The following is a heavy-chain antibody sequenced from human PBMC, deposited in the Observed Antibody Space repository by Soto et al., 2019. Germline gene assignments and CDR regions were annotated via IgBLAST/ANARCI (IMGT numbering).Heavy chain of an antibody. Sequence: QVQLVESGGGVVQPGRSLRLSCAASGFTFSSYAMHWVRQAPGKGLEWVAVISYDGSNKYYADSVKGRFTISRDNSKNTLYLQMNSLRAEDTAVYYCARDRIYSSRGHDYWGQGTLVTVSS. D-gene: IGHD6-13*01. CDR1: GFTFSSYA. V-gene: IGHV3-30-3*01. J-gene: IGHJ4*02. CDR2: ISYDGSNK. CDR3: ARDRIYSSRGHDY.